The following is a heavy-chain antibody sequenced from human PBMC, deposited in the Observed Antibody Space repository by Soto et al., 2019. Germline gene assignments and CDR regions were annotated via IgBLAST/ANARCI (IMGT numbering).Heavy chain of an antibody. CDR2: INAYNGNT. CDR1: GYDFNSYG. J-gene: IGHJ5*02. CDR3: ARVLPPFDP. V-gene: IGHV1-18*01. Sequence: ASVKVSCKASGYDFNSYGITWVRQAHGQGLEWMGWINAYNGNTNYAQKLQGRVTMTTDTSTSTAYMELRSLRSDDTAVYYCARVLPPFDPWGQGTLVTVSS.